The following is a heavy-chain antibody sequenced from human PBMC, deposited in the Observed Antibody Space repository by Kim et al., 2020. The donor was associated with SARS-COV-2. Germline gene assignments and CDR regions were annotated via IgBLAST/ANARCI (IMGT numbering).Heavy chain of an antibody. D-gene: IGHD6-19*01. V-gene: IGHV3-74*01. J-gene: IGHJ6*02. Sequence: GGSLRLSCSASGFIFSNHWMHWVRQTPGKGLMWVARINGDGTTTGYADSVKGRFTISRDNAKNTVFLHMTSVRAEDTDVYYCARAGGWPRLGMDVWGQGTTVIVSS. CDR1: GFIFSNHW. CDR2: INGDGTTT. CDR3: ARAGGWPRLGMDV.